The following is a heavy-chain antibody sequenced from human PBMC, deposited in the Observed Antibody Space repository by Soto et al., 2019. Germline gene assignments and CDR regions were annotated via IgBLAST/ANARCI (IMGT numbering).Heavy chain of an antibody. CDR3: AKLNLWDKTMTHSGPPGQLDYYYYGMDV. D-gene: IGHD3-10*01. J-gene: IGHJ6*02. Sequence: ASVKVSCKVSGYTLTELSMHWVRQAPGKGLEWMGGFDPEDGETIYAQKFQGRVTMTEDTSTDTAYMELSSLRSEDTAVYYCAKLNLWDKTMTHSGPPGQLDYYYYGMDVWGQGTTVTVSS. CDR2: FDPEDGET. V-gene: IGHV1-24*01. CDR1: GYTLTELS.